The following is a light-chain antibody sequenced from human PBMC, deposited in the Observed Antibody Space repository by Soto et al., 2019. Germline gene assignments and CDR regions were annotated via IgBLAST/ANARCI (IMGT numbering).Light chain of an antibody. J-gene: IGKJ5*01. V-gene: IGKV3D-15*01. CDR3: QQRSAGVT. Sequence: VITQSAATLSVAPGERATLSCMAGQSVSSGLAWYQQRPGRAPRLLIYGASTRATGIPARFSGSGSGTEFTLPISSLQSEDFAVYYCQQRSAGVTFGQGTRLEI. CDR2: GAS. CDR1: QSVSSG.